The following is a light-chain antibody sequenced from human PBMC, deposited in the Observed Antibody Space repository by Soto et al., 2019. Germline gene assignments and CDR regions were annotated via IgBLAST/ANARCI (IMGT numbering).Light chain of an antibody. J-gene: IGKJ5*01. CDR1: QTVRKN. Sequence: ETVMTQSPVALSVSPGERATLSCRARQTVRKNLAWYQQKPGQAPRLLIYGASTRATGIPARFSGDGSGPEFTLTIDSLQSEDFVVYYCLQYVGWPLTFGQGTRLEIK. CDR3: LQYVGWPLT. V-gene: IGKV3-15*01. CDR2: GAS.